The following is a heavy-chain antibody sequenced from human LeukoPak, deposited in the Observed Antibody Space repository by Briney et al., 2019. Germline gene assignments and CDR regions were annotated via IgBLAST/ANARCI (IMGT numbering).Heavy chain of an antibody. J-gene: IGHJ4*02. CDR3: ARDRCSSTSCYTH. V-gene: IGHV3-74*01. Sequence: PGGSLRLSCVASGFTFSSYWMHWVRQDPRKGLVWVSRINGDGRNINYADSVKGRFTISGDTSKNTLYLQMNSLRAEDTAVYYCARDRCSSTSCYTHWGQGTLVTVSS. CDR2: INGDGRNI. CDR1: GFTFSSYW. D-gene: IGHD2-2*02.